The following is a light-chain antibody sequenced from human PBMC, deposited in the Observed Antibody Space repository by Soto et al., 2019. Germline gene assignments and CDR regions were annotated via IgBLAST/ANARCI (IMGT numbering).Light chain of an antibody. CDR1: SSDIGYYDY. J-gene: IGLJ1*01. CDR2: EVN. V-gene: IGLV2-14*01. CDR3: SSHSSSSAYYV. Sequence: QSVLTQPASVSGSPGQSITISRTGTSSDIGYYDYVSWYQHHSGKAPKLIIYEVNNRPSGVSNRFSGSKSVNTAPLTISGLQAEDEADYYCSSHSSSSAYYVFGTGTKVTVL.